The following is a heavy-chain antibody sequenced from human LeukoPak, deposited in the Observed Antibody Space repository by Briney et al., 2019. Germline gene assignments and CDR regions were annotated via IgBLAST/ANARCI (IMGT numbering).Heavy chain of an antibody. CDR3: ARVSVGAPAFDY. D-gene: IGHD1-26*01. CDR2: INEDGSEK. CDR1: GFSCSSYW. Sequence: PGGSLRLSCSASGFSCSSYWMGWVRQAPGKGLEWVAHINEDGSEKYYVDSVKGRFFISRDNAAKSLSLQMNRLRDADTAVYYCARVSVGAPAFDYWGQGNLVTVSS. J-gene: IGHJ4*02. V-gene: IGHV3-7*01.